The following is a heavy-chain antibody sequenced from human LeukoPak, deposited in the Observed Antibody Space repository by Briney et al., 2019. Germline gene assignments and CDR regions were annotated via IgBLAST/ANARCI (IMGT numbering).Heavy chain of an antibody. CDR3: ASQFGGSPYYDFWSGYSRWFDP. CDR1: GYSISSGYY. CDR2: IYHSGST. J-gene: IGHJ5*02. V-gene: IGHV4-38-2*01. D-gene: IGHD3-3*01. Sequence: NPSETLSLTCALSGYSISSGYYWGWIRQPPGKGLEWIGSIYHSGSTYYNPSLKSRVTISVDTSKNQFSLKLSSVTAADTAVYYCASQFGGSPYYDFWSGYSRWFDPWGQGTLVTVSS.